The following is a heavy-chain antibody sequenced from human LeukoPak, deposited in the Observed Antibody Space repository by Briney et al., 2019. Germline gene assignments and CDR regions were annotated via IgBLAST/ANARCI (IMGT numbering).Heavy chain of an antibody. V-gene: IGHV1-2*02. CDR1: GYTFTDYY. J-gene: IGHJ4*02. D-gene: IGHD6-13*01. CDR3: ARDRMAAAGTAFGY. CDR2: INPNSGGT. Sequence: GASVKVSCKASGYTFTDYYMHWVRQAPGQGLEWMAWINPNSGGTNYAQKFQGRVTMTRDTSISTAYMELSRLRSDDTAVYYCARDRMAAAGTAFGYWGQGTLVTVSS.